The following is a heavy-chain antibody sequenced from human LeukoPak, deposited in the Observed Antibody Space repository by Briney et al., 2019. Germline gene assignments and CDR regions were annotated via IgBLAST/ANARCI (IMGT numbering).Heavy chain of an antibody. Sequence: PGRSLRLSCAASGFTFDDYAMHWVRQAPGKGLEWVSGITWNSRSIGYADSVKGRFTISRDNAKNFLYLQMNSLRAEDTALYYCAKDTGYSYGSAFDIWGQGTMVTVSS. CDR3: AKDTGYSYGSAFDI. V-gene: IGHV3-9*01. CDR1: GFTFDDYA. J-gene: IGHJ3*02. D-gene: IGHD5-18*01. CDR2: ITWNSRSI.